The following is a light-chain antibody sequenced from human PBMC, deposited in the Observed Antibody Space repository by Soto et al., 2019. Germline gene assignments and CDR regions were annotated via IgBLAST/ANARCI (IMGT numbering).Light chain of an antibody. V-gene: IGLV9-49*01. CDR2: VGTGGIVG. CDR3: GADHGTGSKFVWV. Sequence: QSVLTQPPSASASLGASVTLTCTLSSGYSNYKVDWYQQRPGKGPRFVMRVGTGGIVGSKGDGIPDRFSVLGSGLNRYLTIKNIQEEDESDYHCGADHGTGSKFVWVFGGRTKLTVL. J-gene: IGLJ3*02. CDR1: SGYSNYK.